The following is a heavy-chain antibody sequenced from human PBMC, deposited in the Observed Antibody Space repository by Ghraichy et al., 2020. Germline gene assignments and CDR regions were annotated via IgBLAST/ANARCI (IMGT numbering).Heavy chain of an antibody. Sequence: SETLSLTCTVSGGSISSYYWSWIRQPAGKGLEWIGRIYTSGSTNYNPSLKSRVTMSVDTSKNQFSLKLSSVTAADTAVYYCAGGIAVAGTDYWCQGTLFTVSS. J-gene: IGHJ4*02. D-gene: IGHD6-19*01. CDR3: AGGIAVAGTDY. V-gene: IGHV4-4*07. CDR2: IYTSGST. CDR1: GGSISSYY.